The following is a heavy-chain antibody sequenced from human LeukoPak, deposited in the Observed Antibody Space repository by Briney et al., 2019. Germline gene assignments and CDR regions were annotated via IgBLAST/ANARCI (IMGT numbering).Heavy chain of an antibody. CDR2: IYYSGST. CDR1: GGSISSYY. D-gene: IGHD3-22*01. J-gene: IGHJ6*02. Sequence: PSETLSLTCTVSGGSISSYYWSWIRQPPGKGLEWIGYIYYSGSTNYNPSLKSRVTISVDTSKNQFSLKLSSVTAADTAVYYCARHLMSYDSTEDYYYGMDVWGQGTTVTVSS. V-gene: IGHV4-59*08. CDR3: ARHLMSYDSTEDYYYGMDV.